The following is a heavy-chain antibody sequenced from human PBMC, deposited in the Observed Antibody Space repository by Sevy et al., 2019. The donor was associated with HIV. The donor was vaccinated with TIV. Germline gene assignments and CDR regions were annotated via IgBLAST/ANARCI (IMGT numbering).Heavy chain of an antibody. Sequence: GGSLRLSCAASGFNFNNHWMIWVRQAPEKGLEWVANIKQDGSEKYYVDSLKGRFTISRDNANNSLSLQIDGLRAEDTAVYYCARLPTGLQSFNYLLSTYFDSWGQGTLVTVSS. V-gene: IGHV3-7*01. CDR3: ARLPTGLQSFNYLLSTYFDS. CDR2: IKQDGSEK. D-gene: IGHD4-4*01. J-gene: IGHJ4*02. CDR1: GFNFNNHW.